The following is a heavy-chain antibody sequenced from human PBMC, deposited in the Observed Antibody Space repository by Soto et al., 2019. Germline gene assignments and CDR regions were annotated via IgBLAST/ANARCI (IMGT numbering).Heavy chain of an antibody. J-gene: IGHJ6*02. CDR3: ARDRSMVRGYGGMDV. Sequence: QVQLVQSGAEVTKPGSSVKVSCKASGGTFSSYTISWVRQAPGQGLEWMGRIIPILGIANYAQKFQGRVTITADKSTSTAYMELSSLRSEDTAVYYCARDRSMVRGYGGMDVWGQGTTVTVSS. CDR2: IIPILGIA. D-gene: IGHD3-10*01. CDR1: GGTFSSYT. V-gene: IGHV1-69*08.